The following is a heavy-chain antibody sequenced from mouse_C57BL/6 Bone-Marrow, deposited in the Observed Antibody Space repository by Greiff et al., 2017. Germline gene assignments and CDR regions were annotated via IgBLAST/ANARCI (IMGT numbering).Heavy chain of an antibody. CDR3: ARRDGYYLYYAMDY. D-gene: IGHD2-3*01. V-gene: IGHV1-54*01. J-gene: IGHJ4*01. CDR2: INPGSGGT. Sequence: VQLQQSGAELVRPGTSVKVSCKASGYAFTNYLIAWVKQRPGQGLEWIGVINPGSGGTNYNETFKGKATLTADKYSSTAYMQLSSLTSEDSAVYFCARRDGYYLYYAMDYWGQGTSGTVSS. CDR1: GYAFTNYL.